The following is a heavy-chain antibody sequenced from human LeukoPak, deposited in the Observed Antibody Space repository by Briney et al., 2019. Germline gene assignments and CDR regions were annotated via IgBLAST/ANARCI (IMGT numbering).Heavy chain of an antibody. D-gene: IGHD6-19*01. V-gene: IGHV3-53*01. J-gene: IGHJ4*02. CDR3: ARGVRGQWLDPYFDY. CDR2: IYSGGST. Sequence: PGGSLRLSCAASGFTVSSNYMSWVRQAPGKGLEWVSVIYSGGSTYYADSVKGRFTISRDNSKNTLYLQMNSLRAEDTAVYYCARGVRGQWLDPYFDYWGQGTLVTVSS. CDR1: GFTVSSNY.